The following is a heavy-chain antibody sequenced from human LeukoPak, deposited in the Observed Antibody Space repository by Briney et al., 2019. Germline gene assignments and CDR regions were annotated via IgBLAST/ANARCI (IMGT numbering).Heavy chain of an antibody. Sequence: SETLSLTCAVYGGSLRGYYWRWIRHPPGKGLEWIGEINHSGSTNYNPSLKSRVTISVDTSKNKFSLKLSSVTAADTAVYYCARGPTGDHYYYMDVWGKGTTVTVSS. J-gene: IGHJ6*03. D-gene: IGHD7-27*01. CDR1: GGSLRGYY. CDR2: INHSGST. V-gene: IGHV4-34*01. CDR3: ARGPTGDHYYYMDV.